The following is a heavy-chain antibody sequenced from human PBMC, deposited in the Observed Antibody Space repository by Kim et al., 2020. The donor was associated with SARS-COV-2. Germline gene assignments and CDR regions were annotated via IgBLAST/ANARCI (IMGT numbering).Heavy chain of an antibody. Sequence: GGSLRLSCAASGFTFSSYAMHWVRQAPGKGLEWVAVISYDGSNKYYADSVKGRFTISRDNSKNTLYLQMNSLRAEDTAVYYCARDHRSWYVYYYYGMDVWGQGTTVTVSS. CDR3: ARDHRSWYVYYYYGMDV. D-gene: IGHD6-13*01. CDR1: GFTFSSYA. CDR2: ISYDGSNK. J-gene: IGHJ6*02. V-gene: IGHV3-30*04.